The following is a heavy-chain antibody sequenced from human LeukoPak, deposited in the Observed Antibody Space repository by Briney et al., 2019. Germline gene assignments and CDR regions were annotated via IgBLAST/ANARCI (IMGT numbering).Heavy chain of an antibody. Sequence: SETLSLTCTVSGGSIRSTSYYWGWIRQPPGKGLEWLGSVHYSGSTYDNPSLKSRVTISVDTSKNQFSLKLISVTAADTAVYYCAGRSTVAGRGRFDPWGQGTLVTVSS. CDR3: AGRSTVAGRGRFDP. CDR2: VHYSGST. CDR1: GGSIRSTSYY. J-gene: IGHJ5*02. V-gene: IGHV4-39*01. D-gene: IGHD6-19*01.